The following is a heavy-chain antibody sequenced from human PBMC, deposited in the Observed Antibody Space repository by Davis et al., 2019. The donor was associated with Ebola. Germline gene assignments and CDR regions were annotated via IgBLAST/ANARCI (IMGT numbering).Heavy chain of an antibody. CDR3: ASGRNHWFEP. CDR1: GASISSYY. J-gene: IGHJ5*02. V-gene: IGHV4-59*01. CDR2: VYYSGSP. D-gene: IGHD2-15*01. Sequence: MPSETLSLTCTVSGASISSYYWSWIRQAPGKGLEWIGLVYYSGSPKYNPSLKSRAIISVDTSKNQFYLKLSSVTASDTAVYYCASGRNHWFEPWGQGTLVTVSS.